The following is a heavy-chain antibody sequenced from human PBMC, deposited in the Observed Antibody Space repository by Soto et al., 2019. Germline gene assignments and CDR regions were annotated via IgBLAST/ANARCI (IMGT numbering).Heavy chain of an antibody. CDR3: ARFSPNTLCFGDSRGAY. CDR1: GGSISSSSYY. D-gene: IGHD3-10*01. Sequence: QLQLQESGPGLVKPSETLSLTCTVSGGSISSSSYYWGWIRQPPGKGRERIGSIYYSGSTYYNPSLQSRITITVCTSKNQLSLNLSAVTAADTTVYYCARFSPNTLCFGDSRGAYWGQGTLVTVSS. V-gene: IGHV4-39*01. CDR2: IYYSGST. J-gene: IGHJ4*02.